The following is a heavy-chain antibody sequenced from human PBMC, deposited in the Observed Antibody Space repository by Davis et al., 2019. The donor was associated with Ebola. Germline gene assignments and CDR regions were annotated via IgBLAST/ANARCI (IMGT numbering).Heavy chain of an antibody. Sequence: ASVKVSCKASGYTFTSYAMHWVRQAPGQRFEWMGWINAGNGNTKYSQKFQGRVTITRDTSASTAYMELSSLRSEDTAVYYCARGPPYSSSWYNWFDPWGQGTLVTVSS. CDR2: INAGNGNT. V-gene: IGHV1-3*01. D-gene: IGHD6-13*01. CDR1: GYTFTSYA. CDR3: ARGPPYSSSWYNWFDP. J-gene: IGHJ5*02.